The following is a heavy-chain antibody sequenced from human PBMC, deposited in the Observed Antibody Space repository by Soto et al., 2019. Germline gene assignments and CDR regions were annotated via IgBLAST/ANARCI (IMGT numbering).Heavy chain of an antibody. CDR1: GFTFKTYS. CDR3: ARDLYYDFWSGYYAIDAFDI. Sequence: PGGSLRLSCAASGFTFKTYSMIWVRQAPAKGLEWVSSITSSGTSMYYADSVKGRFTISRDNAKNSLCLQMNSLRAEDTAVYYCARDLYYDFWSGYYAIDAFDIWGQGTMVTVSS. V-gene: IGHV3-21*01. CDR2: ITSSGTSM. D-gene: IGHD3-3*01. J-gene: IGHJ3*02.